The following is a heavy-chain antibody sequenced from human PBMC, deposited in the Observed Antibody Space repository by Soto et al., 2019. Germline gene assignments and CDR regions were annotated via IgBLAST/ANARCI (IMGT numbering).Heavy chain of an antibody. Sequence: GGSLRLSCAASGFTFSSYAMHWVRQAPGKGLEWVAVISYDGSNKYYADSVKGRFTISRDNSKNTLYLQMNSLRAEDTAVYYCARVGHYDILTGPYYFDYWGQGTPVTVSS. D-gene: IGHD3-9*01. CDR3: ARVGHYDILTGPYYFDY. CDR1: GFTFSSYA. V-gene: IGHV3-30-3*01. CDR2: ISYDGSNK. J-gene: IGHJ4*02.